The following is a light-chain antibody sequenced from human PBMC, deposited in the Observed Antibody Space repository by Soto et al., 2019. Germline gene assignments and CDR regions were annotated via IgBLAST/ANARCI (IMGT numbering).Light chain of an antibody. CDR2: KAS. V-gene: IGKV1-5*03. Sequence: DIQMTQSPSTLSASVGDSVTITCRASQSISSWLAWYQQKPGTAPKLLIYKASNLESGVPSRFSGSGSGTEFTLTISSRQPDDFATYYCQQYSGPSPWTFGQGTRVEIK. J-gene: IGKJ1*01. CDR3: QQYSGPSPWT. CDR1: QSISSW.